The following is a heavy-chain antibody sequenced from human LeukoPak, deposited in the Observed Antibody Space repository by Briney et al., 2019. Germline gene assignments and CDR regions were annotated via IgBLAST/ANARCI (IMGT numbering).Heavy chain of an antibody. V-gene: IGHV3-15*01. CDR2: IKSKTDGGTT. J-gene: IGHJ4*02. Sequence: GGPLKFSVAPPELIFSNAGMAWVGKPPGKGLNWVGRIKSKTDGGTTDYAAPVKGRFTISRDDSKNTLYLQMNSLKTEDTAVYFCATSSGWTGTFDYWGQGTLVTVSS. CDR3: ATSSGWTGTFDY. CDR1: ELIFSNAG. D-gene: IGHD6-19*01.